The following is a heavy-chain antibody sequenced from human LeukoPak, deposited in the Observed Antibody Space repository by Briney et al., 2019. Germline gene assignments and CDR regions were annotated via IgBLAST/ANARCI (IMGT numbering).Heavy chain of an antibody. CDR2: INWSGGST. Sequence: GGSLRLSCAPSGFTFSDYAMSWVRQAPGQGLEWVSGINWSGGSTGYADSVKGRLTISRDNARNSLYLQMNSLRAEDTALYYCARIAMAGIGDGFDIWGQGTMVTVSS. CDR1: GFTFSDYA. CDR3: ARIAMAGIGDGFDI. V-gene: IGHV3-20*04. J-gene: IGHJ3*02. D-gene: IGHD6-19*01.